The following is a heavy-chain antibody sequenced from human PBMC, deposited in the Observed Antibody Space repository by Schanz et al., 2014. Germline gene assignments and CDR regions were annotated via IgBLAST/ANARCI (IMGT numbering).Heavy chain of an antibody. CDR3: SRLGTGMVVAGSVIDSYYYDMDV. CDR1: GFTFTNYA. D-gene: IGHD6-19*01. J-gene: IGHJ6*03. V-gene: IGHV3-23*01. CDR2: ISPTGSST. Sequence: EVQLLESGGGLVQPGGSLRLSCAASGFTFTNYAMTWVRQAPGKGLEWVSNISPTGSSTYYADSVKGRFTISRDNSKNTLYLQMNSLRAEVTAVYYCSRLGTGMVVAGSVIDSYYYDMDVWGEGTTVTVSS.